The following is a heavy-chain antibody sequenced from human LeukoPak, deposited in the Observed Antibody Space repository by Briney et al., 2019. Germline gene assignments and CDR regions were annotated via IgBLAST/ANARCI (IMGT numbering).Heavy chain of an antibody. CDR1: GFAFSSNS. Sequence: GGSLRLSCAASGFAFSSNSMNWVRQAPGKGLEWVSSISSGSSYRYYADSVKGRFTISRDNAKNSLFLQMNSLRAEDAAVYYCAREVTSSSSFDYWGQGTLVTVSS. CDR3: AREVTSSSSFDY. J-gene: IGHJ4*02. D-gene: IGHD6-6*01. CDR2: ISSGSSYR. V-gene: IGHV3-21*01.